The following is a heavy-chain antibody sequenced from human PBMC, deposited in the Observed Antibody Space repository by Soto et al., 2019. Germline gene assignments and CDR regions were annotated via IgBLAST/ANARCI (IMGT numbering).Heavy chain of an antibody. D-gene: IGHD3-10*01. CDR1: GGSISGTNEY. CDR2: IHYDGRT. Sequence: QLQLQESGPGLVEPSETLSLTCTVSGGSISGTNEYWGWIRQPPGKGLEWIASIHYDGRTYYTPSLKSRLTISADTSKNHFSLKLRSVPAADTAVYYCARTYFGSGSYSYWGQGTLVIVSS. J-gene: IGHJ1*01. V-gene: IGHV4-39*02. CDR3: ARTYFGSGSYSY.